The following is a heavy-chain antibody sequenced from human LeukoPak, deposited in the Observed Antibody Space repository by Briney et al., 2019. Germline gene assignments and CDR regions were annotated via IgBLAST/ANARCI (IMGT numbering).Heavy chain of an antibody. CDR1: GFTFSSYG. D-gene: IGHD3-10*01. CDR2: ISYDGSNK. CDR3: TRDGDTAVRGVNFDY. V-gene: IGHV3-30*03. J-gene: IGHJ4*02. Sequence: GGSLRLSCAASGFTFSSYGMHWVRQAPGKGLEWVAVISYDGSNKYYADSVKGRFTISRDNIKHTLYLQMSSLRTEDTAVYYCTRDGDTAVRGVNFDYWGQGTLVTVSS.